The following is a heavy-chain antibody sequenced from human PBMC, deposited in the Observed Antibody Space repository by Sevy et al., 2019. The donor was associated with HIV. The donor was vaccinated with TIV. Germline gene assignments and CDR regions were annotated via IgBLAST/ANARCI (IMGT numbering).Heavy chain of an antibody. J-gene: IGHJ4*02. CDR2: IGYDGSNI. CDR1: GFTPSTYG. Sequence: GGSLRLSCAVSGFTPSTYGMHWVRQAPGKGLEWVAVIGYDGSNIYYADSVKGRFTISRDNSKNTLFLQMDSLRAEDTAIYYCARDPRMYGDYLLAYFDYWGQGTLVTVSS. V-gene: IGHV3-33*01. CDR3: ARDPRMYGDYLLAYFDY. D-gene: IGHD2-8*01.